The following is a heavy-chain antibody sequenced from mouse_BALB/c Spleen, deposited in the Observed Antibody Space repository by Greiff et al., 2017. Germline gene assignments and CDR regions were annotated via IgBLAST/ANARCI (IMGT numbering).Heavy chain of an antibody. V-gene: IGHV1S29*02. CDR1: GYTFTDYN. D-gene: IGHD2-1*01. Sequence: EVKLQESGPELVKPGASVKISCKASGYTFTDYNMHWVKQSHGKSLEWIGYIYPYNGGTGYNQKFKSKATLTVDNSSSTAYMELRSLTSEDSAVYYCARGYYGNYYYAMDYWGQGTSVTVSS. CDR3: ARGYYGNYYYAMDY. CDR2: IYPYNGGT. J-gene: IGHJ4*01.